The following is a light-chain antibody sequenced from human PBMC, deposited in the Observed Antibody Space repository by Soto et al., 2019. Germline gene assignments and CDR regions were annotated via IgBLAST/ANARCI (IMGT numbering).Light chain of an antibody. J-gene: IGKJ4*01. CDR2: DAA. Sequence: EIVLTQSPATLSLSPGEGATLSCRASQSISHYLAWYQQKPGQAPRLLIYDAANRATGIPARFSGSGSGTDFTLTISSLEPEDFAVYWCQRRKNWLLTFGGGTKVEVK. CDR1: QSISHY. V-gene: IGKV3-11*01. CDR3: QRRKNWLLT.